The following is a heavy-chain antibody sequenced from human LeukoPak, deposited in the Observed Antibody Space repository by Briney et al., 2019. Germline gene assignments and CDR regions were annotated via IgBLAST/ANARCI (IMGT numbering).Heavy chain of an antibody. Sequence: WASVKVSCKASGYTFTGYYMHWVRQAPGQGVEWMGCINPNSGGTNYAQKFQGRVTMTRDTSISTAYMELSRLRSDDTAVYYCARVANVRFLEWLSGYFDYWGQGTLVTVSS. J-gene: IGHJ4*02. D-gene: IGHD3-3*01. V-gene: IGHV1-2*02. CDR3: ARVANVRFLEWLSGYFDY. CDR1: GYTFTGYY. CDR2: INPNSGGT.